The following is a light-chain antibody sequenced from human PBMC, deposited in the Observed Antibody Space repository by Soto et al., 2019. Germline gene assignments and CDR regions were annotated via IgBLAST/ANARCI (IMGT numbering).Light chain of an antibody. CDR3: EQYSNWPPT. Sequence: EIVMTQSPATLSVSPGERATLSCRASQSFSSNLAWYQQKPGQAPRLLIYGASPRATGIPPRFSGSGSGTELTLTISSLQSEDFAVYYCEQYSNWPPTLCKGTRLE. V-gene: IGKV3-15*01. J-gene: IGKJ5*01. CDR2: GAS. CDR1: QSFSSN.